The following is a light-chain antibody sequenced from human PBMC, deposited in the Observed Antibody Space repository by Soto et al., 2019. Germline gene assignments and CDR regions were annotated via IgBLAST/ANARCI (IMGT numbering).Light chain of an antibody. V-gene: IGLV2-14*01. J-gene: IGLJ2*01. Sequence: QSALTQPASVSGSPGQSITISRTGTNSDVGGYNYVSWYQQHPGKAPKLMIYEVSDRPSGVSNRFSGSKSGNTASLTISGLQAEDEADYYCFSYTSSSTLVFGGGTKLTVL. CDR1: NSDVGGYNY. CDR3: FSYTSSSTLV. CDR2: EVS.